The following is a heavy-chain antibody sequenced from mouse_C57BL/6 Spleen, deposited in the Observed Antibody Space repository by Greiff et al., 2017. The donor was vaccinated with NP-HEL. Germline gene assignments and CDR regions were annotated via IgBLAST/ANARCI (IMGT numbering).Heavy chain of an antibody. CDR2: ISSGSSTI. CDR3: ARLTTVVARYFDV. CDR1: GFTFSDYG. J-gene: IGHJ1*03. Sequence: DVKLVESGGGLVKPGGSLKLSCAASGFTFSDYGMHWVRQAPEKGLEWVAYISSGSSTIYYADTVKGRFTISRDNAKNTLFLQMTSLRSEDTAMYYCARLTTVVARYFDVWGTGTTVTVSS. V-gene: IGHV5-17*01. D-gene: IGHD1-1*01.